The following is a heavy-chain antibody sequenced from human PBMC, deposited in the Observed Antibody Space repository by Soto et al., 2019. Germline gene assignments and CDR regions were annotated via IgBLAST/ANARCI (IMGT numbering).Heavy chain of an antibody. J-gene: IGHJ6*02. CDR3: ARDDGWNYRYYDMEV. CDR1: GDTFSCYA. CDR2: IIPVFRSI. V-gene: IGHV1-69*12. D-gene: IGHD1-7*01. Sequence: VQLVQSGAEVKTPGSSVKVSCKASGDTFSCYAIAWVRQAPGQGLEWMGGIIPVFRSINYSQKFQGRVTITADESTTTAYMELTSLRPQDTAVYFCARDDGWNYRYYDMEVWGQGTTVTVS.